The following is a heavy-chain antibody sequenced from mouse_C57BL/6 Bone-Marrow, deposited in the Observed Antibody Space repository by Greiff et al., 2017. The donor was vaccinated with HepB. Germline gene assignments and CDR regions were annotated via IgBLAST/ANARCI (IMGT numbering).Heavy chain of an antibody. Sequence: VQLQESGPGLVKPSQSLSLTCSVTGYSITSGYYWNWIRQFPGNKLEWMGYISYDGSNNYNPSLKNRISITRDTSKNQFFLKLNSVTTEDTATYYCAREDGYYGWYFDVWGTGTTVTVSS. CDR3: AREDGYYGWYFDV. D-gene: IGHD2-3*01. J-gene: IGHJ1*03. CDR1: GYSITSGYY. CDR2: ISYDGSN. V-gene: IGHV3-6*01.